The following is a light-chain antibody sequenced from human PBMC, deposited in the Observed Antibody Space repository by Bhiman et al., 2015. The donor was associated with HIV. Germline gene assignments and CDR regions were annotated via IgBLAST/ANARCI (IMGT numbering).Light chain of an antibody. J-gene: IGLJ1*01. V-gene: IGLV3-21*01. CDR2: YDS. Sequence: SYELTQPPSVSVAPGKTARITCGGNNIGSKSVHWYQQKPGQAPVLVIYYDSDRPSGIPDRFSGSSSGNTASLTITGAQAEDEADYYCNSRDSSGNHYVFGTGTKVTVL. CDR3: NSRDSSGNHYV. CDR1: NIGSKS.